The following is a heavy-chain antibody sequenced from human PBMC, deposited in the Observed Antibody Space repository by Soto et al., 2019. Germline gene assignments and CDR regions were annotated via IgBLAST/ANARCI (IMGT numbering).Heavy chain of an antibody. CDR1: AYTFTSYG. D-gene: IGHD2-21*02. CDR2: ISAFRDKT. V-gene: IGHV1-18*04. Sequence: GASVKVSCKAFAYTFTSYGISWVRQAPGQGLEWMGWISAFRDKTHYAQRFQDRVSMNQDTSTNTAYTELRSLRPDDTGVYYGAREGGDCGVPADFYYGMDLWGQGTTVTVSS. J-gene: IGHJ6*02. CDR3: AREGGDCGVPADFYYGMDL.